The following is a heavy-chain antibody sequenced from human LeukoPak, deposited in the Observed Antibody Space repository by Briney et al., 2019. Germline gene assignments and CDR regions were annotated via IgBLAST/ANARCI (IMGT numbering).Heavy chain of an antibody. CDR3: ARDTTLAARNYYFDY. Sequence: GGSLRLSCAASGFTFSSYSMNWVRQAPGKGLEWVSSISSSSSSYIYYADSVKGRFTISRDNAKNSLYLQMNSLRAEDTAVYYCARDTTLAARNYYFDYWGQGTLVTVSS. J-gene: IGHJ4*02. CDR2: ISSSSSSYI. CDR1: GFTFSSYS. D-gene: IGHD6-6*01. V-gene: IGHV3-21*01.